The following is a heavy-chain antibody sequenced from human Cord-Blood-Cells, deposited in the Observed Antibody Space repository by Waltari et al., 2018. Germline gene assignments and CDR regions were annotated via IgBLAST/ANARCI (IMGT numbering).Heavy chain of an antibody. Sequence: QVQLVQSGAEVKKPGSSVKVSCTASGGTFSSYAISWVRQAPGQGLEWMGGIIPIFGTANYAQKFQGRVTITADKSTSTAYMELSSLRSEDTAVYYCARSLEQQLDDAFDIWGQGTMVTVSS. CDR2: IIPIFGTA. D-gene: IGHD6-13*01. CDR1: GGTFSSYA. J-gene: IGHJ3*02. V-gene: IGHV1-69*06. CDR3: ARSLEQQLDDAFDI.